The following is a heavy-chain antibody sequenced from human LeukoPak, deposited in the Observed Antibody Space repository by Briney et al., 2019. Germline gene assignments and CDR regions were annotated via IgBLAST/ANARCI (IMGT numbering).Heavy chain of an antibody. CDR2: ITDGGSKT. J-gene: IGHJ4*02. Sequence: GGSLRLSCGASGFTFSSFVMSWVRQTPGKGLEWVATITDGGSKTYYADSVKGRFTISRDNSKNTLHLQMNSLRAEDTAVYYCATRGTSATKYFADWGQGTLVSISS. V-gene: IGHV3-23*01. D-gene: IGHD1-1*01. CDR1: GFTFSSFV. CDR3: ATRGTSATKYFAD.